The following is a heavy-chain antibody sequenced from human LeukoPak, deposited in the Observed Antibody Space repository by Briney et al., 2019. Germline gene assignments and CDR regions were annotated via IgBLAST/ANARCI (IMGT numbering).Heavy chain of an antibody. CDR1: GFTFSSSA. J-gene: IGHJ6*02. Sequence: PGGSLRLSCAASGFTFSSSAMSWVRQAPGKGLEWVSAISGSGGSIYYVDSVKGRFTISRDNSKNTLYLQMNSLRAEDTAVYYCAKLGGFGFPEEDIVVVDYYYGMDVWGQGTTVTVSS. D-gene: IGHD2-15*01. CDR3: AKLGGFGFPEEDIVVVDYYYGMDV. CDR2: ISGSGGSI. V-gene: IGHV3-23*01.